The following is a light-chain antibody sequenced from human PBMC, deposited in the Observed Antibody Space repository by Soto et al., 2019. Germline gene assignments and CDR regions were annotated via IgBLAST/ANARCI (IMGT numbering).Light chain of an antibody. CDR1: QSVSSNY. CDR3: QQYGRSPPFA. Sequence: EIVLTQSPGTLSLSPGERATLSCRASQSVSSNYIAWYQQNPGQAPRLLIYGASTRATGIPARFSGSGSGTYFTLPISRLEPEDFAVYFCQQYGRSPPFAFGPGTKVEIK. CDR2: GAS. V-gene: IGKV3-20*01. J-gene: IGKJ2*01.